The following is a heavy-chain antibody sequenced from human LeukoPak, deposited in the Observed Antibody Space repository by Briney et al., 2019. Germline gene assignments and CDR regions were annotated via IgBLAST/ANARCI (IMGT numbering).Heavy chain of an antibody. V-gene: IGHV3-23*01. CDR3: AKPRDILTGYSDY. Sequence: PGGTLRLSCAASGFTFSSYGMSWVRQAPGKGLEWVSAISGSGGSTYYADSVKGRFTISRDNSKNTLYLQMNSLRAEDTAVYYCAKPRDILTGYSDYWGQGTLVTVSS. CDR2: ISGSGGST. J-gene: IGHJ4*02. D-gene: IGHD3-9*01. CDR1: GFTFSSYG.